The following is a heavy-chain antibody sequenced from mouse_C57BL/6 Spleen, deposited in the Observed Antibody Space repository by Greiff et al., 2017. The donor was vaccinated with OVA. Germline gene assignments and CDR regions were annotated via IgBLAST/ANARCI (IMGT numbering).Heavy chain of an antibody. Sequence: EVKLVESGGGLVKPGGSLKLSCAASGFTFSSYTMSWVRQTPEKRLEWVATISGGGGNTYYPDSVKGRFTFSRDNAKNTLYLQMSSLRSEDTALYYCARRGYDYDGGYFDVWGTGTTVTVSS. CDR1: GFTFSSYT. V-gene: IGHV5-9*01. CDR2: ISGGGGNT. D-gene: IGHD2-4*01. CDR3: ARRGYDYDGGYFDV. J-gene: IGHJ1*03.